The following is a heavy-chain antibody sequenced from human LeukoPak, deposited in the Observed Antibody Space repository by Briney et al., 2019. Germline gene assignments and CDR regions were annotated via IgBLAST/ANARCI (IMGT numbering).Heavy chain of an antibody. CDR2: IYPGDSET. V-gene: IGHV5-51*01. CDR3: ARPRGWLQSPFDY. D-gene: IGHD5-24*01. J-gene: IGHJ4*02. CDR1: GYSFASSW. Sequence: PGESLKISCKGSGYSFASSWIGWVRQMPGKGLEWMGIIYPGDSETRYSPSFQGQVIISADKSISTAYLQWSSLKASDTAMYYCARPRGWLQSPFDYWGQGTLVIVSS.